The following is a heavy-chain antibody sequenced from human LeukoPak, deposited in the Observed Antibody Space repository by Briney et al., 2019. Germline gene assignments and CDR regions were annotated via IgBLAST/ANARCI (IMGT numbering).Heavy chain of an antibody. CDR3: ARGRGLTTVTNYYYYNYMDV. V-gene: IGHV1-8*03. J-gene: IGHJ6*03. CDR1: GYTFTSYD. CDR2: MNPNSGNT. Sequence: ASVKVSCKASGYTFTSYDINWVRQATGQGLECMGWMNPNSGNTGYAQKFQGRVTITRNTSISTAYMELSSLRSEDTAVYYCARGRGLTTVTNYYYYNYMDVWGKGTTVTVSS. D-gene: IGHD4-17*01.